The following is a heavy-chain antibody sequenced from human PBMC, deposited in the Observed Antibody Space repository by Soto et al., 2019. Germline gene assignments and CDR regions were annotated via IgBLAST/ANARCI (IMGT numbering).Heavy chain of an antibody. CDR1: GFTFDYYW. D-gene: IGHD1-26*01. CDR2: IYSDGTST. J-gene: IGHJ3*01. V-gene: IGHV3-74*01. Sequence: EVQLVESGGGLVQPGESLRLSCAASGFTFDYYWMHWVRQAPGKGLVWVSRIYSDGTSTTYADSVKGRFTISRDNAKNTVSPQMNSLRADDTAVYYCARGDRGAFDLWGQGTVVTVSS. CDR3: ARGDRGAFDL.